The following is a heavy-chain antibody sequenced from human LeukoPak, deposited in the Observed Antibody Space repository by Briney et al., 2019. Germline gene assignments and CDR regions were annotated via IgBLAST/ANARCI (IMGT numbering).Heavy chain of an antibody. CDR3: ARRRIVGSTDDAFDI. J-gene: IGHJ3*02. CDR2: ISSSSSTI. Sequence: GGSLRLSCAASGFTFSSYSMNWVRQAPGKGLEWVSYISSSSSTIYYADSVKGRFTISRDNAKNSLYLQMNSLRDEDTAVYYCARRRIVGSTDDAFDIWGQGTMVTLSS. CDR1: GFTFSSYS. D-gene: IGHD1-26*01. V-gene: IGHV3-48*02.